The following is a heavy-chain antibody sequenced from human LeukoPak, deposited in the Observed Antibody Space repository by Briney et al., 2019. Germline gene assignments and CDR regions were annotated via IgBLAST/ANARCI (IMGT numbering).Heavy chain of an antibody. V-gene: IGHV3-30-3*01. CDR2: ISYDGSNK. J-gene: IGHJ4*02. CDR3: ARFIAWGSIDY. Sequence: GGSLRLSCAASGFTFSSYAMHWVRQAPGKGLEWVAVISYDGSNKYYADSVKGRFTISRDNSKNTLYLQMNSPRAEDTAVYYCARFIAWGSIDYWGQGTLVTVSS. CDR1: GFTFSSYA. D-gene: IGHD7-27*01.